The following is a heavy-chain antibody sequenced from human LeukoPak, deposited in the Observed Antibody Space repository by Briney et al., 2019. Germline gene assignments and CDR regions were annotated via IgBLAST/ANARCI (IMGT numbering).Heavy chain of an antibody. CDR2: IIPILGIA. D-gene: IGHD1-26*01. J-gene: IGHJ6*02. CDR3: ARDLSGDPYGMDV. V-gene: IGHV1-69*04. CDR1: GGTFSSYA. Sequence: SVKVSCKASGGTFSSYAISWVRQAPGQGLEWMGRIIPILGIANYAQKFQGRVTITADKSTSTAYMELSSLRSEETAVYYCARDLSGDPYGMDVWGQGTTVTVSS.